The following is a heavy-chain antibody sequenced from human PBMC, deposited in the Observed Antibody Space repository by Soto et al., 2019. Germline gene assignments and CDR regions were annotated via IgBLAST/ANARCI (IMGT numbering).Heavy chain of an antibody. CDR2: IIPVFRTS. CDR1: GVTFSSYA. Sequence: QVQLVQPGADLKKPGSSVKVSCSASGVTFSSYAFTWVRQAPGQGLEWMGNIIPVFRTSNYAQGFQGRLTISADESTNTIHEEMSSLRSEDTAVYFCAKDGLWDGGGGESRGQGTLVIVSS. J-gene: IGHJ4*02. V-gene: IGHV1-69*18. CDR3: AKDGLWDGGGGES. D-gene: IGHD3-10*01.